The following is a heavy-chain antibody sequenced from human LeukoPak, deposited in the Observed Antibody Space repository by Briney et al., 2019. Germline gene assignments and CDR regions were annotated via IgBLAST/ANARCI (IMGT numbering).Heavy chain of an antibody. CDR1: GYIFTNYW. CDR3: ARLRSARSFDY. D-gene: IGHD6-6*01. Sequence: GEVLKISWKGSGYIFTNYWIAWVRHMAGKGLGWRGIIYHADSDTSYSPSFQGQVTISADKSISTAYLQWGSLKASDTAMYYCARLRSARSFDYWGQGTLVTVSS. V-gene: IGHV5-51*01. J-gene: IGHJ4*02. CDR2: IYHADSDT.